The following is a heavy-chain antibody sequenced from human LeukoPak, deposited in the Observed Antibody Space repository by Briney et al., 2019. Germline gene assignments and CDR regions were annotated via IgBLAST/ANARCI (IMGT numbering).Heavy chain of an antibody. CDR2: MYSSGST. D-gene: IGHD2-15*01. Sequence: ASETLSLTCTASGGSISSSYYYWGWIRQPPGKGLGWIGSMYSSGSTYYNPSLKSRVTISVDTSKNQFSLKLTSVTAADTAVYYCARLVGYYYYMDVWGKGTTVTVSS. CDR3: ARLVGYYYYMDV. CDR1: GGSISSSYYY. J-gene: IGHJ6*03. V-gene: IGHV4-39*01.